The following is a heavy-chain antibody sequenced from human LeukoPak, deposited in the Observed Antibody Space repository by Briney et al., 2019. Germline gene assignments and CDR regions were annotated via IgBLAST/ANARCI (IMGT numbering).Heavy chain of an antibody. D-gene: IGHD4-17*01. V-gene: IGHV4-39*01. J-gene: IGHJ3*02. CDR2: IYYSGST. CDR1: GGSISSSSYY. CDR3: ASCGAPPAFDI. Sequence: SETLSLTCTVSGGSISSSSYYGGWIRQPPGKGLEWIGSIYYSGSTYYNPSLKSRVTISVDTSKNQFSLKLSSVTAADTAVYYCASCGAPPAFDIWGQGTMVTVSS.